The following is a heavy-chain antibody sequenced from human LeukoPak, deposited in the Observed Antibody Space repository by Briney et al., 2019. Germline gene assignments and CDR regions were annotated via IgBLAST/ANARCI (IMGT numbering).Heavy chain of an antibody. CDR3: TGSFGQLTFFNY. Sequence: GGSLRLSCTASGFTFGDYSLSWVRQAPGKGLQWVGFIRSKAYGGTTEYAASVKGRFTISRDDSKSIAYLQMNSLKTEDTAVYYCTGSFGQLTFFNYWGQGTLDTVSS. CDR2: IRSKAYGGTT. CDR1: GFTFGDYS. D-gene: IGHD3-10*01. J-gene: IGHJ4*02. V-gene: IGHV3-49*04.